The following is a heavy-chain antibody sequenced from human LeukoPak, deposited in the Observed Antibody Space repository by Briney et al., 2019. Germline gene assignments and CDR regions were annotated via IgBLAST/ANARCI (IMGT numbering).Heavy chain of an antibody. CDR3: AREGPNYYDSYWFDP. CDR1: GFTFDDYA. D-gene: IGHD3-22*01. Sequence: PGGSLRLSCAASGFTFDDYAMHWVRQAPGKGLEWVAFIRYDGSNKYYADSVKGRFIISRDNSKNTLYLQMNSLRAEDTAVYYCAREGPNYYDSYWFDPWGQGTLVTVSS. CDR2: IRYDGSNK. J-gene: IGHJ5*02. V-gene: IGHV3-30*02.